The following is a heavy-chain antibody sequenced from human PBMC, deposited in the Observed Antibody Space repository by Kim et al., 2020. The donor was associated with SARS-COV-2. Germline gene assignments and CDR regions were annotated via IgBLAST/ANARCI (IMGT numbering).Heavy chain of an antibody. CDR2: MNPNSGNT. CDR1: GYTFTSYD. J-gene: IGHJ6*03. D-gene: IGHD2-21*01. Sequence: ASVKVSCKASGYTFTSYDINWVRQATGQGLEWMGWMNPNSGNTGYAQKFQGRVTMTRNTSISTAYMELSSLRSEDTAVYYCARGHLKSIVVVIAPRPYYYYMDVWEKGTTVTITS. CDR3: ARGHLKSIVVVIAPRPYYYYMDV. V-gene: IGHV1-8*01.